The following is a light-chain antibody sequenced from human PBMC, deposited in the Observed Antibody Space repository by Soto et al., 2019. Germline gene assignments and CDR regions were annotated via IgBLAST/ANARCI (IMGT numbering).Light chain of an antibody. CDR1: QSVRSSF. Sequence: EIVLTQSPGTLSLSPGERATLSCRASQSVRSSFLAWYQQKPGLAPRLLIYGASSRASGIPDRFSGSGSGTDFTLIISRLEPEDFAVYYCQQRAKWPSTFGPGTKVE. CDR2: GAS. CDR3: QQRAKWPST. J-gene: IGKJ2*02. V-gene: IGKV3D-20*02.